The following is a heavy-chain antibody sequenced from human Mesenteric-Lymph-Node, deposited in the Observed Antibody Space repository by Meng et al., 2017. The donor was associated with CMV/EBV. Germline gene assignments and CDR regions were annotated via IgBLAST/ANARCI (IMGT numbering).Heavy chain of an antibody. D-gene: IGHD6-19*01. CDR2: IRGSASDS. CDR3: ARVAYLPVAAGVRDY. J-gene: IGHJ4*02. Sequence: GGSLRLSCAASGFTFSNYAMLWVRQAPGKGLEWVSTIRGSASDSYSADSVQGRFTISRDNSRNTLYLQMNSLRAEDTAVYHCARVAYLPVAAGVRDYWGQGTLVTVSS. CDR1: GFTFSNYA. V-gene: IGHV3-23*01.